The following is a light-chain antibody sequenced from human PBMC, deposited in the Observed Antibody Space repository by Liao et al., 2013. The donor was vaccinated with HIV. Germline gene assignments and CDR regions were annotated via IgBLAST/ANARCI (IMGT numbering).Light chain of an antibody. CDR2: QDS. CDR3: QAWDSSTAV. J-gene: IGLJ1*01. Sequence: SYELTQPPSVSVSPGQTASITCSGHKLGDEYASWYQQKPGQAPVLVIYQDSKRPSGIPERFSGSNSGNTATLTISGTQAMDEADYYCQAWDSSTAVFGTGTKVTVL. V-gene: IGLV3-1*01. CDR1: KLGDEY.